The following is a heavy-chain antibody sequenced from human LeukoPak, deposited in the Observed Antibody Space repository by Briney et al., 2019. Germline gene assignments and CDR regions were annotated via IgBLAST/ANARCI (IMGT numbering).Heavy chain of an antibody. CDR1: EFTFNRYW. Sequence: GGSLRLSCAASEFTFNRYWMSWVRQAPGKGLQWVANIKHDGSEAHYVDSVKGRFTISRDNAKSSLSLQMNSLNVDDTGVYFCTRDALFGSGRTHLDFWSQGTLVSVPS. CDR2: IKHDGSEA. D-gene: IGHD3-10*01. J-gene: IGHJ4*02. CDR3: TRDALFGSGRTHLDF. V-gene: IGHV3-7*04.